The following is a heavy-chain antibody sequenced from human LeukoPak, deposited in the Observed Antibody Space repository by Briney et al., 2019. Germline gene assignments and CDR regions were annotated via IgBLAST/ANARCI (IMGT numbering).Heavy chain of an antibody. CDR1: GYSISSGYY. D-gene: IGHD3-16*01. CDR2: IYYSGST. J-gene: IGHJ4*02. CDR3: ARQRFAFGGIFDY. V-gene: IGHV4-38-2*02. Sequence: SETLSLTCTVSGYSISSGYYWGWIRQPPGKGLEWIGSIYYSGSTYYNPSLKSRVTISVDTSKNQFSLKLSSVTAADTAVYYCARQRFAFGGIFDYWGQGTLVTVSS.